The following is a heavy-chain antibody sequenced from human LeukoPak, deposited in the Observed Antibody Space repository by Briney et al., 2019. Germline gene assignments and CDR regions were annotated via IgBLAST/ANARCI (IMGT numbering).Heavy chain of an antibody. Sequence: ASVKASCKASGGTFSSYAISWVRQAPGQGLEWMGGIIPIFGTANYAQKFQGRVTITADKSTSTAYMELSSLRSEDTAVYYCARGVRYCSGGSCFGPVRYWGQGTLVTVSS. V-gene: IGHV1-69*06. CDR2: IIPIFGTA. D-gene: IGHD2-15*01. CDR1: GGTFSSYA. J-gene: IGHJ4*02. CDR3: ARGVRYCSGGSCFGPVRY.